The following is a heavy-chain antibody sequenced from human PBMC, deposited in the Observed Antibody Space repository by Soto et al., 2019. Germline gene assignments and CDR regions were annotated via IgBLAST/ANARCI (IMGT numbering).Heavy chain of an antibody. Sequence: SETLSLTCTVSGGSVNTYDWSWIRQPPGKGLEWIGNMYYSGSTDFSPSLKSRVSISVDTSKNQFSLKLSSVTAADTAVYYCARTVLGPDLLADSFVDYYYMDVWGQGTTVTVSS. J-gene: IGHJ6*03. CDR1: GGSVNTYD. D-gene: IGHD3-9*01. V-gene: IGHV4-59*08. CDR2: MYYSGST. CDR3: ARTVLGPDLLADSFVDYYYMDV.